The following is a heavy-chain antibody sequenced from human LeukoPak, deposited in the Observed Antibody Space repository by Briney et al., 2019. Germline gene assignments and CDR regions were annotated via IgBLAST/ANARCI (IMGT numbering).Heavy chain of an antibody. CDR1: GGPFSGYY. V-gene: IGHV4-34*01. CDR3: ARVTKYYYYYYMDV. J-gene: IGHJ6*03. Sequence: SETLSLTCAVFGGPFSGYYWSWIRQPPGKGLEWIGEINYSGLTNYIPSLKSRVTISVDKSKNQFSLKLSSVTAADTAVYYCARVTKYYYYYYMDVWGKGTTVTVSS. D-gene: IGHD4-11*01. CDR2: INYSGLT.